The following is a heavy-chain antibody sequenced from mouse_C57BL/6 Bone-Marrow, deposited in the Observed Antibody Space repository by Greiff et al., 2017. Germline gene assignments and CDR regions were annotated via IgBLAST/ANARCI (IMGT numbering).Heavy chain of an antibody. J-gene: IGHJ2*01. Sequence: VKLMESGAELARPGASVKMSCKASGYTFTSYTMHWVKQRPGQGLEWIGYINPSSGYTKYNQKFKDKATLTADKSSSTAYMQLSSLTSEDSAVYYCASYYGSSYGYWGQGTTLTVSS. V-gene: IGHV1-4*01. CDR2: INPSSGYT. CDR3: ASYYGSSYGY. D-gene: IGHD1-1*01. CDR1: GYTFTSYT.